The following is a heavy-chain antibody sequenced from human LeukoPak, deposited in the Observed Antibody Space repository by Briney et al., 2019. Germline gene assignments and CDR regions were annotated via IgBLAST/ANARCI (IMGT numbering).Heavy chain of an antibody. CDR2: IYYSGST. D-gene: IGHD3-22*01. V-gene: IGHV4-39*01. CDR3: ARFKYYYDSSDAFDI. CDR1: AGSISSSSYY. J-gene: IGHJ3*02. Sequence: SETLSLTCTVSAGSISSSSYYWGWIRQPPGKGLEWIGSIYYSGSTYYNPSLKSRVTISVDTSKNQFSLKLSSVTAADAAVYYCARFKYYYDSSDAFDIWGQGTMVTVSS.